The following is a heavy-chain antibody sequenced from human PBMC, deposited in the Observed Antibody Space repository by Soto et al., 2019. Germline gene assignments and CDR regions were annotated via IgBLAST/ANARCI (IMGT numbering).Heavy chain of an antibody. CDR2: IYHSGST. V-gene: IGHV4-4*02. J-gene: IGHJ6*02. Sequence: PSETLSLTCAVSGGSISSSNWWSRVRQPPGKGLEWIGEIYHSGSTNYNPSLKSRVTISVDKSKNQFSLKLSSVTAADTAVYYCARGQMAVAGQYYYYGMDVWGQGTTVTVSS. CDR3: ARGQMAVAGQYYYYGMDV. D-gene: IGHD6-19*01. CDR1: GGSISSSNW.